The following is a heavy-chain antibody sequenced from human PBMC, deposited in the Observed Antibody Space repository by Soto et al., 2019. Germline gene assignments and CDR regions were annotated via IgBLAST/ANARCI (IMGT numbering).Heavy chain of an antibody. CDR2: IYYSGST. D-gene: IGHD6-13*01. CDR3: ARFHYSSSWYC. V-gene: IGHV4-39*01. CDR1: GGSTSSSSYY. J-gene: IGHJ4*02. Sequence: QLQLQESGPGLVKPSETLSLTCTVSGGSTSSSSYYWGWIRQPPGKGLEWIGSIYYSGSTYYNPSLKSRVTISVDTSKNQFSLKLSSVTAADTAVYYFARFHYSSSWYCWGQGTLVTVSS.